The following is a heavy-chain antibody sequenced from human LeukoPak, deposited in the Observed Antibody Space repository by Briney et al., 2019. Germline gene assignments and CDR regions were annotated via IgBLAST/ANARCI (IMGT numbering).Heavy chain of an antibody. D-gene: IGHD4-23*01. Sequence: PGGSLRLSCAASGFTLEGFGMHWVRQAPGKGLEWVAFIRYDESEKLYIDSVKGRFSISRDTSKNLLYLQMNSLRAGDTAVYYCAKYYYDGRDSAFGDWGQGTPVTVSS. CDR3: AKYYYDGRDSAFGD. CDR2: IRYDESEK. V-gene: IGHV3-30*02. J-gene: IGHJ4*02. CDR1: GFTLEGFG.